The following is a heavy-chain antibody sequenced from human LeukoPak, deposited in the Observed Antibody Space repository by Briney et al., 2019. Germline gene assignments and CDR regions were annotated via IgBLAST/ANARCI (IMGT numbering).Heavy chain of an antibody. CDR3: ARVWGSYRGRLDS. D-gene: IGHD3-16*02. J-gene: IGHJ4*02. Sequence: SETLSLTCILSGGSISSYYWNWVRQTPGRGLEWIGYIFASGTTDYNPSLKSRATISLDMSRNEFSLTLTSMTAADTGVYYCARVWGSYRGRLDSWGQGILVAVS. CDR2: IFASGTT. V-gene: IGHV4-4*08. CDR1: GGSISSYY.